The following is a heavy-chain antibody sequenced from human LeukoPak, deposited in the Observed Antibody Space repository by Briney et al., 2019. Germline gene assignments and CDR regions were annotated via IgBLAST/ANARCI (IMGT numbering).Heavy chain of an antibody. Sequence: SETLSLTCTVSGGSISRYYWSWIRQPPGKGLEWIGYIYYSGSTNYNPSLKSRVTISVDTSKNQFSLKLSSVTAADTAVYYCAREGYCSGGSCFPLYWGQGTLVTVSS. D-gene: IGHD2-15*01. V-gene: IGHV4-59*01. CDR3: AREGYCSGGSCFPLY. J-gene: IGHJ4*02. CDR2: IYYSGST. CDR1: GGSISRYY.